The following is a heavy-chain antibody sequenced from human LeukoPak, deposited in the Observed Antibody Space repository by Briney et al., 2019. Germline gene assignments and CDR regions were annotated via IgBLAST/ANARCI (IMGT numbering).Heavy chain of an antibody. D-gene: IGHD3-22*01. CDR1: GFTFSSYS. CDR3: ARADYDSSGYYDEYFQH. Sequence: PGGSLRLSCAASGFTFSSYSMNWVRQAPGKGLEWVSSISSSSSYIYYADSVKGRFTISRDNAKNSLYLQMNSLRAEDTAVYYCARADYDSSGYYDEYFQHWGQGTLVTVSS. V-gene: IGHV3-21*01. CDR2: ISSSSSYI. J-gene: IGHJ1*01.